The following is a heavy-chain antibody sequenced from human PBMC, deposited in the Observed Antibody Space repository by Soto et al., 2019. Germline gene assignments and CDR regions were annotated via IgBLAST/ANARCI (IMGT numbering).Heavy chain of an antibody. CDR1: GGTFSSYA. J-gene: IGHJ4*02. CDR3: ARGGSYIAASILDY. V-gene: IGHV1-69*13. D-gene: IGHD6-6*01. Sequence: SVKVSCKASGGTFSSYAISWVRQAPGQGLEWMGGIIPIFGTANYAQKFQGRVTITADESTSTAYMELSSLRSEDTAVYYCARGGSYIAASILDYWGQGTLVTVYS. CDR2: IIPIFGTA.